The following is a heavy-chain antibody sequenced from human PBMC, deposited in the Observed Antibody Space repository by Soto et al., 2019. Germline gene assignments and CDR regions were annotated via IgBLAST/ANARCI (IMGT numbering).Heavy chain of an antibody. V-gene: IGHV4-30-4*01. CDR1: GGFIRSGDHY. CDR2: IYYRGSS. CDR3: ARVRKTYYYDSSGYYRHAFDI. J-gene: IGHJ3*02. Sequence: LVLTFTVSGGFIRSGDHYWGWIRLPPWEGLEGIGVIYYRGSSYYNPSLKRRVTMAADTSENQFSLKLNSVTAADTAVYYCARVRKTYYYDSSGYYRHAFDIWGQGTMVTV. D-gene: IGHD3-22*01.